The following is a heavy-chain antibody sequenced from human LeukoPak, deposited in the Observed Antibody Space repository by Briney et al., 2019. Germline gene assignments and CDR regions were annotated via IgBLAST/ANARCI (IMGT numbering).Heavy chain of an antibody. CDR2: INPNSGGT. D-gene: IGHD6-19*01. J-gene: IGHJ4*02. CDR1: GYTFTGYY. CDR3: ARASDSSDGLDY. Sequence: ASVKVSCKASGYTFTGYYMHWVRQAPGQGLEWMGWINPNSGGTNYAQKFQGRVTMTRDTSISTAYMELSRLRSDDTAVYYCARASDSSDGLDYWGQGTLVTVSS. V-gene: IGHV1-2*02.